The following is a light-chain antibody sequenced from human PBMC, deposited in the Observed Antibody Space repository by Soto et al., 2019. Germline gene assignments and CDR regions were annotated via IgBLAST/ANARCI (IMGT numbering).Light chain of an antibody. CDR2: RAS. CDR1: QSLSGN. V-gene: IGKV3-15*01. CDR3: QQYSKWPPWT. Sequence: EVVMTHSPATLAGSPGETVTLSCRASQSLSGNLAWYQQKPGQAPRLLIFRASTRATGVPARFSGGGSGTEFTLTISGLQSEDFAVYYCQQYSKWPPWTFGPGTRWIS. J-gene: IGKJ1*01.